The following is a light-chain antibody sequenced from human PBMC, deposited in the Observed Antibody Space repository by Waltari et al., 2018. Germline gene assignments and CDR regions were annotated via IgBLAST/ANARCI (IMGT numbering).Light chain of an antibody. CDR1: SSDFGGYNY. CDR2: EVN. CDR3: SSYRTTNTWV. Sequence: QSAPPQPSSVSGAPGHSITLPCTRTSSDFGGYNYVPWYQQRPGKAPKLIIYEVNNRPSGVSNRLSGSKSGHTASLTISGLQPEDEADYYCSSYRTTNTWVFGGGTKLTVL. J-gene: IGLJ3*02. V-gene: IGLV2-14*01.